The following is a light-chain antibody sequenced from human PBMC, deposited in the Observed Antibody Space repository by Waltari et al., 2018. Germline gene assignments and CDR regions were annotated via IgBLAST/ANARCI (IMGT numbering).Light chain of an antibody. CDR2: GAS. J-gene: IGKJ4*01. V-gene: IGKV3-20*01. Sequence: ELVLTQSPGTLSLSPGDRATLSRRASQTVRTTYLAWYQQKPGQAPTLLIYGASSRATGSPDRFSGSGSGTDFSLTISSLEPEDFAVYYCQQYDISPLTFGGGTKVEIK. CDR3: QQYDISPLT. CDR1: QTVRTTY.